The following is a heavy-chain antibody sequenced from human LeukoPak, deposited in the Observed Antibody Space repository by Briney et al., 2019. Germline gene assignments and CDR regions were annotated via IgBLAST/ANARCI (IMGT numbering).Heavy chain of an antibody. CDR1: GYIFTSYG. D-gene: IGHD5-24*01. V-gene: IGHV1-18*01. J-gene: IGHJ6*02. CDR2: ISAYNGNT. CDR3: ARVLGLRDGSYYYYGMDV. Sequence: ASVKVSCKASGYIFTSYGISWVRQAPGQGLEWMGWISAYNGNTNYAQKLQGRVTMTTDTSTSTAYMELRSLRSDDTAVYYCARVLGLRDGSYYYYGMDVWGQGTTVTVSS.